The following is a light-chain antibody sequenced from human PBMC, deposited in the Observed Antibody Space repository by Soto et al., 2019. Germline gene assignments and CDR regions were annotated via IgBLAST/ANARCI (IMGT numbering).Light chain of an antibody. Sequence: EIVLTQSPGTLSLSPGERATLSCRASESVSDNYLAWYQQRSGQAPSLVIYGASSRASAVPDRFSGSGSGADFTLTIRRLEPEDFAVYSCQQYGSSPLTFGGGTKVDIK. J-gene: IGKJ4*01. V-gene: IGKV3-20*01. CDR2: GAS. CDR3: QQYGSSPLT. CDR1: ESVSDNY.